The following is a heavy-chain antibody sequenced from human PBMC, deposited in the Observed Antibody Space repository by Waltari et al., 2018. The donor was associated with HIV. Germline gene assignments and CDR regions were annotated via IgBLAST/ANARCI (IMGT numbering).Heavy chain of an antibody. CDR1: GGSISSGTSF. J-gene: IGHJ6*02. Sequence: QVRLQESGPGLVKPSQTLSLTCTVSGGSISSGTSFWSWIRQPPGKGLEWIGYIYHSGDSYYNPSLKSRVTISMDTSKKQFSLRLSSVTAADTAVYYCARGGDFWSGFPVWGQGTTVTISS. V-gene: IGHV4-30-4*01. CDR3: ARGGDFWSGFPV. CDR2: IYHSGDS. D-gene: IGHD3-3*01.